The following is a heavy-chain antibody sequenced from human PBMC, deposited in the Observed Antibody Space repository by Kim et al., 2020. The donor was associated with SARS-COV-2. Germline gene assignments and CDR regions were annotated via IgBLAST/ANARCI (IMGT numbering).Heavy chain of an antibody. D-gene: IGHD4-17*01. J-gene: IGHJ6*02. Sequence: GGSLRLSCAASGFTFSGSAMHWVRQASGKGLEWVGRIRSKANSYATAYAASVKGRFTISRDDSKNTAYLQMNSLKTEDTAVYYCTRPRSLYGDYGGNWGQGTTVTVSS. CDR2: IRSKANSYAT. V-gene: IGHV3-73*01. CDR3: TRPRSLYGDYGGN. CDR1: GFTFSGSA.